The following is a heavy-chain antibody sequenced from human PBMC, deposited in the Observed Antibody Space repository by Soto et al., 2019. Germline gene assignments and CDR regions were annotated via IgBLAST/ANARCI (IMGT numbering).Heavy chain of an antibody. CDR2: ISAYNGNT. V-gene: IGHV1-18*01. CDR3: ARFVVVTAIQYYYGMDV. Sequence: GASVKVSCKASGYTFTSYGISWVRQAPGQGLEWMGWISAYNGNTNYAQKLQGRVTMTTDTSTSTAYMELRSLRSDDTAVYYCARFVVVTAIQYYYGMDVWGQGTTVTVSS. CDR1: GYTFTSYG. J-gene: IGHJ6*02. D-gene: IGHD2-21*02.